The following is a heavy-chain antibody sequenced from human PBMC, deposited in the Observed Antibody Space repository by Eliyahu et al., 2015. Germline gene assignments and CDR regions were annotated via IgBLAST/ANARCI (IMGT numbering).Heavy chain of an antibody. CDR3: ARAPGITTGTYFDY. V-gene: IGHV3-7*04. Sequence: EVQLVESGGGLVQPGGSLRLSCAASGFTFSTYCMSWVRQVPGKGLEWVANMKRDGSEKYYVDSVRGRFTISRDNAKNSLSLQMNSLRVEDTAVYYCARAPGITTGTYFDYWGQGTLVTVSS. D-gene: IGHD1-1*01. CDR2: MKRDGSEK. CDR1: GFTFSTYC. J-gene: IGHJ4*02.